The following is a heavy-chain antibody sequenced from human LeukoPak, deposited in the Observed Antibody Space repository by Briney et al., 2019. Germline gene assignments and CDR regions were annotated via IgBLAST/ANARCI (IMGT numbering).Heavy chain of an antibody. CDR2: IRYDGSNK. Sequence: PGGSLRLSCAASGFTFSSYGKHWVRQAPGKGLEWVAFIRYDGSNKYYADSVKGRFTISRDNSKNTLYLQMNGLSAEDTAVYYWAKHDSSSYYWGRGSMVSVCS. CDR1: GFTFSSYG. D-gene: IGHD3-22*01. CDR3: AKHDSSSYY. J-gene: IGHJ4*02. V-gene: IGHV3-30*02.